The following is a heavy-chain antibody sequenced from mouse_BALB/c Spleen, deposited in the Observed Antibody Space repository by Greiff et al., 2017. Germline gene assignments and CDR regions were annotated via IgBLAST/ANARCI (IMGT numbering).Heavy chain of an antibody. CDR1: GFNIKDTY. CDR3: ARSLYDYDWFAY. D-gene: IGHD2-4*01. Sequence: VQLQQSGAELVKPGASVKLSCTASGFNIKDTYMHWVKQRPEQGLEWIGRIDPANGNTKYDPKFQGKATITADTSSNTAYLQLSSLTSEDTAVYYCARSLYDYDWFAYWGQGTLVTVSA. CDR2: IDPANGNT. V-gene: IGHV14-3*02. J-gene: IGHJ3*01.